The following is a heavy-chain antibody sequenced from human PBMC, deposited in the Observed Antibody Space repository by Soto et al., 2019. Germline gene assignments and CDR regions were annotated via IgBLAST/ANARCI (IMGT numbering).Heavy chain of an antibody. J-gene: IGHJ2*01. CDR2: INPNSGGT. CDR1: GYTFTGYY. V-gene: IGHV1-2*04. CDR3: ARDSSTVTTQYWYFDL. D-gene: IGHD4-17*01. Sequence: QVPLVQSGAEVKKPGASVKVSCKASGYTFTGYYMHWVRQAPGQGLEWMGWINPNSGGTNYAQKFQGWVTMTRDTSISTAYMERSRLRSDDTAVYYCARDSSTVTTQYWYFDLWGRGTLVTVSS.